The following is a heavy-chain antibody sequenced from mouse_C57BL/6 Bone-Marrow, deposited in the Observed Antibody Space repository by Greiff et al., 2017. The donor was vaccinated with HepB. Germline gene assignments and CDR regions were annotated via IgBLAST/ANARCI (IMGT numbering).Heavy chain of an antibody. CDR2: ISSGGSYT. J-gene: IGHJ2*01. D-gene: IGHD1-1*01. Sequence: EVKLVESGGDLVKPGGSLKLSCAASGFTFSSYGMSWVRQTPDERLEWVATISSGGSYTYYPDSVKGRFTISRDNAKNTLYLQMSSLKSEDTAMYYCARRLLLYFDYWGQGTTLTVSS. CDR3: ARRLLLYFDY. V-gene: IGHV5-6*02. CDR1: GFTFSSYG.